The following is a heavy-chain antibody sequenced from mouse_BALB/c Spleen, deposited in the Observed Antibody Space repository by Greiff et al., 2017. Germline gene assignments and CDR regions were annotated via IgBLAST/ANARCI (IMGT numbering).Heavy chain of an antibody. J-gene: IGHJ1*01. CDR2: ISSGSSTI. CDR3: ARSGLGDGYFYWYFDV. D-gene: IGHD2-3*01. CDR1: GFTFSSFG. V-gene: IGHV5-17*02. Sequence: EVKLVESGGGLVQPGGSRKLSCAASGFTFSSFGMHWVRQAPEKGLEWVAYISSGSSTIYYADTVKGRFTISRDNPKNTLFLQMTSLRSEDTAMYYCARSGLGDGYFYWYFDVWGAGTTVTVSS.